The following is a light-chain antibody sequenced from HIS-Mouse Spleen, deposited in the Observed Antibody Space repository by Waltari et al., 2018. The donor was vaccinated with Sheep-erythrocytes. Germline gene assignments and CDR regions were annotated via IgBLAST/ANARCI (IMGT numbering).Light chain of an antibody. CDR1: SSAVGGYNY. CDR2: DVS. J-gene: IGLJ1*01. CDR3: SSYTSSSTLV. Sequence: QSALTQPASVSGSPGQSITISCTGTSSAVGGYNYVPWYHQHPGKAPKLMIYDVSNRPSGVSNRFSGSKSGNTASLTISGLQAEDEADYYCSSYTSSSTLVFGTGTKVTVL. V-gene: IGLV2-14*03.